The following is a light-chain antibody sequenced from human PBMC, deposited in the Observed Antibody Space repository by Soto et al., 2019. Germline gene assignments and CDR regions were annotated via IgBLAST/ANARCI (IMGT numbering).Light chain of an antibody. J-gene: IGKJ1*01. CDR1: QSVSSSY. CDR2: NAS. Sequence: VLPQSPVTLALSRGERASLSRRASQSVSSSYLAWYQQKPGQAPRLLIYNASSRATGIPDRFSGSGSGTDFTLTISRLEPEDFAVYYCQQYGNSRGKCGQGTKVDIK. V-gene: IGKV3-20*01. CDR3: QQYGNSRGK.